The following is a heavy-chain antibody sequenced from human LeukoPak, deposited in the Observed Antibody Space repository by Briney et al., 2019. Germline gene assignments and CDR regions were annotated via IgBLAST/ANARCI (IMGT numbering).Heavy chain of an antibody. V-gene: IGHV3-23*01. CDR2: ISGNGVST. Sequence: GGSLRLSCAASGFTFSSYAMSWVRQAPGKGLEWVSGISGNGVSTYYADSVKGRFTISRDNSKNTLFLQMNSLRAEDTAVYYCAKPLYSVVISTATWFDAFDIWGQGTMVTVSS. CDR3: AKPLYSVVISTATWFDAFDI. CDR1: GFTFSSYA. J-gene: IGHJ3*02. D-gene: IGHD2-2*01.